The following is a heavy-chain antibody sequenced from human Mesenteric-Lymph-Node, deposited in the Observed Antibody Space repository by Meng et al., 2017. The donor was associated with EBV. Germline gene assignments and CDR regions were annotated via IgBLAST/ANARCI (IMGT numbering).Heavy chain of an antibody. J-gene: IGHJ4*02. Sequence: QLVQSGAEVKKPGASVKVSCKASGYTFIAYHLHWVRQAPGQGLEWMGRINPHSGGTNYAQKFQGRVTLTRDTSISTAYMELSRLRSDDTAVYYCAKIGSGDYADYDLAYWGQGTLVTVSS. CDR1: GYTFIAYH. D-gene: IGHD4-17*01. CDR3: AKIGSGDYADYDLAY. V-gene: IGHV1-2*06. CDR2: INPHSGGT.